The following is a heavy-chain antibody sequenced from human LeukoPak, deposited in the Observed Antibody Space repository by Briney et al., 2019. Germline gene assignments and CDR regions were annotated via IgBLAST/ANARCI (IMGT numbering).Heavy chain of an antibody. CDR3: ARSEGDYDSSGYYYSYFYYFDY. Sequence: ASVKVSCKASGYSFADYYMHWVRQAPGQGLEWMGWIKPNSGDTRSAQKFQGRVTMTRDTSISTAYMELSRLRSDDTAVYYCARSEGDYDSSGYYYSYFYYFDYWGQGTLVTVSS. V-gene: IGHV1-2*02. CDR2: IKPNSGDT. CDR1: GYSFADYY. D-gene: IGHD3-22*01. J-gene: IGHJ4*02.